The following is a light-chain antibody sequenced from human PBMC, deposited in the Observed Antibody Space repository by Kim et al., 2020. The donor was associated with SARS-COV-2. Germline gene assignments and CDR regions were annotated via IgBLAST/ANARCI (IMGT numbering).Light chain of an antibody. CDR2: GAS. CDR1: QSVSSSN. V-gene: IGKV3-20*01. J-gene: IGKJ2*01. Sequence: PGESAPLSCRASQSVSSSNLAWYQQKPGQAPRLLIYGASSRATDIPDRFSGSGSGTDFTLTISRLEPEDFAVYYCQQYGGSLETFGQGTKLEI. CDR3: QQYGGSLET.